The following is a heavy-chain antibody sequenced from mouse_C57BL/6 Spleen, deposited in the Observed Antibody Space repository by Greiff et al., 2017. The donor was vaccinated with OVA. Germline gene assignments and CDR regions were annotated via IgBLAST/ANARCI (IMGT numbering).Heavy chain of an antibody. CDR3: AIEGLRHYFDY. D-gene: IGHD2-4*01. V-gene: IGHV1-64*01. CDR1: GYTFTSYW. CDR2: IHPNSGST. J-gene: IGHJ2*01. Sequence: QVQLQQPGAELVKPGASVKLSCKASGYTFTSYWMHWVKQRPGQGLEWIGMIHPNSGSTNYNEKFKSKATLTVDKSSSTAYMQLSSLTSEDSAVYYCAIEGLRHYFDYWGQGTTLTVSS.